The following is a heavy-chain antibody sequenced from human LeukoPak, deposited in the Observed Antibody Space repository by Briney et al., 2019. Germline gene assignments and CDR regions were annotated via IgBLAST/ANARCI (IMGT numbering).Heavy chain of an antibody. CDR3: ARSPRRALWFGERNWFDP. CDR2: INHSGST. V-gene: IGHV4-34*01. CDR1: GGSFSGYY. D-gene: IGHD3-10*01. Sequence: SETLSLTCAVYGGSFSGYYWSWIRQPPGKGLEWIGEINHSGSTNYNPSLKSRVTISVDTSKNQFSLKLSSVTAADTAVYYCARSPRRALWFGERNWFDPWGQGTLVTVSS. J-gene: IGHJ5*02.